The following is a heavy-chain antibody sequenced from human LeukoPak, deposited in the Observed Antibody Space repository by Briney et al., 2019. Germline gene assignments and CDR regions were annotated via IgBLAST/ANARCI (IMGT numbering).Heavy chain of an antibody. CDR3: ARAPPRSYYGSATGPITWFDP. D-gene: IGHD3-10*01. V-gene: IGHV4-4*02. CDR2: IYHSGST. CDR1: GGSISSSNW. Sequence: SGTLSLTCAVSGGSISSSNWWSWVRQPPGKGLEWIGEIYHSGSTNYNPSLKSRVTISVDKSKNQFSLKLNSVSAADTAVYYCARAPPRSYYGSATGPITWFDPWGQGTLVTVSS. J-gene: IGHJ5*02.